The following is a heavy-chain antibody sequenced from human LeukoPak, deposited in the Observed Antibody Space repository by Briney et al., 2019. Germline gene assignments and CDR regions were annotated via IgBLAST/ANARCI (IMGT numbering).Heavy chain of an antibody. J-gene: IGHJ4*02. V-gene: IGHV1-24*01. CDR1: GYTLTELS. CDR2: FDPEDGET. Sequence: GSVKVSCKVSGYTLTELSMHWVRQAPGKGLEWMGGFDPEDGETIYAQKFQGRVTMTEDTSTDTAYMELSRLRSDDTAVYYCARHDYQSSSNYGPMFYFDYWGPGTLVTVSS. CDR3: ARHDYQSSSNYGPMFYFDY. D-gene: IGHD3-22*01.